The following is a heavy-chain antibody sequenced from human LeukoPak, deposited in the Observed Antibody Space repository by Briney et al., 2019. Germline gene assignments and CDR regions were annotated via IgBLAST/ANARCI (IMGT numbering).Heavy chain of an antibody. D-gene: IGHD2-21*02. CDR1: GGSISSSSYY. CDR2: IYYSGST. J-gene: IGHJ5*02. Sequence: PSETLSLTCTVSGGSISSSSYYWGWIRQPPGKGLGWIGSIYYSGSTYYNPSLKSRVTISVDTSKNQFSLKLSSVTAADTAVYYCARNTAVALDPWGQGTLVTVSS. V-gene: IGHV4-39*01. CDR3: ARNTAVALDP.